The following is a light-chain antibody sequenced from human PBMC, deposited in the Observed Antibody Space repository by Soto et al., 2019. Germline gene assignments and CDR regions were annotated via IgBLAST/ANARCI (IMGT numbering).Light chain of an antibody. CDR2: DES. J-gene: IGKJ5*01. CDR3: QQRSNWPPIT. CDR1: QSVKTF. V-gene: IGKV3-11*01. Sequence: EIVLTQAPATLSLSPGERATLSCRTSQSVKTFLVRYQQRPGQAPRLLIYDESHRAAGIPARFSGSGFGTDFTLTISSLEPEDAAVYYCQQRSNWPPITFGQGTRLEIK.